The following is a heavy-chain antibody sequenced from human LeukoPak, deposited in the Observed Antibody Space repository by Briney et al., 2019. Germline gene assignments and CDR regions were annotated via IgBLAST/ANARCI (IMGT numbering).Heavy chain of an antibody. V-gene: IGHV1-46*01. J-gene: IGHJ3*02. Sequence: ASVKVSCKASGFTFTTYYMHWVRQAPGQGLEWMGIINPSGGSTSYTQKFQGRVTMTRDMSTSTVYMELSSLRSEDTAVYYCARIRDGYNDAYDIWGQGTMVTVSS. CDR2: INPSGGST. D-gene: IGHD5-24*01. CDR1: GFTFTTYY. CDR3: ARIRDGYNDAYDI.